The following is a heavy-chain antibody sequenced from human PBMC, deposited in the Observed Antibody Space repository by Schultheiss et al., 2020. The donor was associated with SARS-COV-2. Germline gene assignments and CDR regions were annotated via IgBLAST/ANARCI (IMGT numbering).Heavy chain of an antibody. CDR3: AREIGYYDSNAYLVDYYYYGMDV. CDR1: GFTFSSYG. D-gene: IGHD3-22*01. Sequence: GGSLRLSCAASGFTFSSYGMHWVRQAPGKGLEWVAVTWYDGSNKNYVDSVKGRFAISRDNSKNTLYLQMNSLRAADTAIYYCAREIGYYDSNAYLVDYYYYGMDVWGQGTTVTVSS. CDR2: TWYDGSNK. J-gene: IGHJ6*02. V-gene: IGHV3-33*01.